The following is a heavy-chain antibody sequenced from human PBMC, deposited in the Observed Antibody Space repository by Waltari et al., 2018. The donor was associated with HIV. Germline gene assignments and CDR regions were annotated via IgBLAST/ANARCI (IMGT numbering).Heavy chain of an antibody. CDR1: GYGFTSYW. D-gene: IGHD3-10*01. V-gene: IGHV5-51*01. CDR3: ARGYYYGSDKDWGLFDY. CDR2: IYPGDSDT. J-gene: IGHJ4*02. Sequence: EVPLVPSGAEVKKPGESLKLSCKGSGYGFTSYWNGCVRQMPGKGLEWMGIIYPGDSDTRYSPSFQGQVTISADKSISTAYLQWSSLKASDTAMYYCARGYYYGSDKDWGLFDYWGQGTLVTVSS.